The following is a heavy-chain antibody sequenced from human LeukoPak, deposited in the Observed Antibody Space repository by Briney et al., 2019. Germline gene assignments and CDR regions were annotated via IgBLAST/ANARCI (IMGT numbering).Heavy chain of an antibody. J-gene: IGHJ4*02. CDR1: GGSVSSSSYY. Sequence: PSETLSLTCTVSGGSVSSSSYYWGWIRQPPGKGLEWIGEINHSGSTNYNPSLKSRVTISVDTSKNQFSLKLSSVTAADTAVYYCARRNRNYYDSSGYYLYWGQGNLVTVSS. CDR2: INHSGST. D-gene: IGHD3-22*01. V-gene: IGHV4-39*07. CDR3: ARRNRNYYDSSGYYLY.